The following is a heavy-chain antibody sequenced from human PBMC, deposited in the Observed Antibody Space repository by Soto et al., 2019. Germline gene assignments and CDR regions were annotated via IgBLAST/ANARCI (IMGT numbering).Heavy chain of an antibody. D-gene: IGHD5-12*01. Sequence: QLQLQESGPGLVKPSETLSLTCTVSGGSISSSSYYWGWIRQPPGKGLEWIGSIYYSGSTYYTPSLQSRATISGHSSKHHFSLKPSSVTHADTAVYYCARHAVDGGGFTDYWCQGTLVTVSS. V-gene: IGHV4-39*01. CDR3: ARHAVDGGGFTDY. J-gene: IGHJ4*02. CDR1: GGSISSSSYY. CDR2: IYYSGST.